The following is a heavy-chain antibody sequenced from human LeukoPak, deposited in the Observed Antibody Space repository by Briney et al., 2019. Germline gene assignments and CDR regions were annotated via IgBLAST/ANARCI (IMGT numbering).Heavy chain of an antibody. CDR1: GYTLTELS. J-gene: IGHJ4*02. V-gene: IGHV1-24*01. Sequence: ASVKVSCKVSGYTLTELSMHWVRQAPGKGLEWMGGFDPEDGETIYAQKFQGRVTMTEDTSTDTAYMELSSLRSEDTAVYYCARGKDIVATIPPHFDYWGQGTLVTVSS. CDR3: ARGKDIVATIPPHFDY. CDR2: FDPEDGET. D-gene: IGHD5-12*01.